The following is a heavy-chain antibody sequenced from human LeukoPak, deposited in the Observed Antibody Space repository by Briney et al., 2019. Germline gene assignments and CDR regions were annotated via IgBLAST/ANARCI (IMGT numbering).Heavy chain of an antibody. CDR3: ARVVVRGVIAGMDV. V-gene: IGHV4-59*12. CDR2: IHHSGST. J-gene: IGHJ6*02. CDR1: GGSISSYY. D-gene: IGHD3-10*01. Sequence: SETLSLTCTVSGGSISSYYWSWIRQPPGKRLEWIAEIHHSGSTNNNPSLKSRVTMSIDKSKDQFSLKLNSVTAADTAVYYCARVVVRGVIAGMDVWGQGTTVTVSS.